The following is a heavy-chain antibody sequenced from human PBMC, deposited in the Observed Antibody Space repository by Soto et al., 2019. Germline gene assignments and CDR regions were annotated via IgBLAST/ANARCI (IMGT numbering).Heavy chain of an antibody. J-gene: IGHJ4*02. CDR2: ISYDGSNK. D-gene: IGHD3-9*01. V-gene: IGHV3-30*18. CDR3: AKDSNFLPGFIYYFDN. CDR1: GFTFSSYG. Sequence: QVQLVESGGGVVQPGRSLRLSCAASGFTFSSYGMHWVRQAPGKGLEWVAVISYDGSNKYYADSVKGRFTISRDNSKNRWNLKLNGLGAEETSGFYWAKDSNFLPGFIYYFDNWAREPWSPSPQ.